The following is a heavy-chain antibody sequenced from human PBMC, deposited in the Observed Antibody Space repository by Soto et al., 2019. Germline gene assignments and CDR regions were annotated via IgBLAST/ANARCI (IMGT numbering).Heavy chain of an antibody. CDR1: GDSVSKYY. V-gene: IGHV4-4*07. D-gene: IGHD4-17*01. J-gene: IGHJ5*02. CDR2: IYTTRSP. Sequence: SETLSLTCTVSGDSVSKYYWDWIRQPAGKGLEWIGRIYTTRSPNYNPSLKSRVTMSVDTSKNQFSLKLNLSSVTAADTAVYYCARSPAYGDYANLDTWGQGTLVTVSS. CDR3: ARSPAYGDYANLDT.